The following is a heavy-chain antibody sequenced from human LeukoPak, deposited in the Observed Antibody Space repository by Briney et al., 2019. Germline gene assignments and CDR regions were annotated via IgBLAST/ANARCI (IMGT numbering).Heavy chain of an antibody. CDR1: GFTFRSYA. D-gene: IGHD4/OR15-4a*01. Sequence: GGSLRLSCAASGFTFRSYAMSWVRQAPGKGLEWVSTIIATGGATYYADSVKGRFTISRDNSKNTLYLQMNSLRAEDTAVYYCVSFYYSAFFDYWGQGTLVTVSS. CDR3: VSFYYSAFFDY. V-gene: IGHV3-23*01. CDR2: IIATGGAT. J-gene: IGHJ4*02.